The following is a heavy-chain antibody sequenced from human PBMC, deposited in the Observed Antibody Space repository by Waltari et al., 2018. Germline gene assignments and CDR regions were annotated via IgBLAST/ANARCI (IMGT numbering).Heavy chain of an antibody. CDR3: ARPFRSGWYDGSFDI. J-gene: IGHJ3*02. CDR2: IKQDGSAK. D-gene: IGHD6-19*01. CDR1: GFTGRRYW. V-gene: IGHV3-7*04. Sequence: EVQLVESGGGLVQPGVSLRLSVSASGFTGRRYWMTWVRQAPGKGLEWVANIKQDGSAKSYVDSVKGRFVISRDNAENSLSLQMNSLKAEDTAVYYCARPFRSGWYDGSFDIWGQGTMVTVSS.